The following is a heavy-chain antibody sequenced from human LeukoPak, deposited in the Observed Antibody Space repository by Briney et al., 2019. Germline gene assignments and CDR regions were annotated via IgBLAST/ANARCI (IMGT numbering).Heavy chain of an antibody. D-gene: IGHD3-16*01. CDR2: ISYDGSNK. J-gene: IGHJ4*02. CDR1: GFTFSSYA. CDR3: ARDHDYSLDY. V-gene: IGHV3-30*01. Sequence: GGSLRLSCAASGFTFSSYAMHWVRQAPGKGLEWVAVISYDGSNKYYADSVKGRFTISRGNSKNTLYLQMNSLRAEDTAVYYCARDHDYSLDYWGQGTLVTVSS.